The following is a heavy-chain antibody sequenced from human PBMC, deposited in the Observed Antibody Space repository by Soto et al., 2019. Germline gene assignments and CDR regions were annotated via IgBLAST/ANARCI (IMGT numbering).Heavy chain of an antibody. D-gene: IGHD2-15*01. Sequence: QVQLQQWGAGLLKPSETLSLTCALYGGSLSGYYWSWIRQPPGKGLEWIGEINHSGSTNYNPSLKSLVTMSVDTSRNQFSLKLSSLTAADTAVYYCARNGGRVVEVAGAYFDYWGQGTLVTVSS. CDR3: ARNGGRVVEVAGAYFDY. CDR1: GGSLSGYY. V-gene: IGHV4-34*01. CDR2: INHSGST. J-gene: IGHJ4*02.